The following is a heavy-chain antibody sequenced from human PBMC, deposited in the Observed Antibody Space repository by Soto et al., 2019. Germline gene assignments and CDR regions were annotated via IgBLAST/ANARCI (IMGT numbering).Heavy chain of an antibody. Sequence: EVQLVESGGGLVQPGGSLRLSCAASGFTFSSYWMHWVRQAPGKGLVWVSRINSDGSSTSYADSVKGRFTISRDNAKNTLYLQMNSLSAEDTAVYYCARDVKLSSSWYYYYYGMDVWGQGTTVTVSS. CDR3: ARDVKLSSSWYYYYYGMDV. CDR1: GFTFSSYW. V-gene: IGHV3-74*01. CDR2: INSDGSST. J-gene: IGHJ6*02. D-gene: IGHD6-13*01.